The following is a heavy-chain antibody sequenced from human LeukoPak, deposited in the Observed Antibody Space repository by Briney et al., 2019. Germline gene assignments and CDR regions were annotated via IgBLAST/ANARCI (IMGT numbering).Heavy chain of an antibody. CDR2: INHSGST. CDR3: ARGPYYYYYGMDV. CDR1: GGSFSGYY. Sequence: SQTLSLTCAVYGGSFSGYYWSWIRQPPGKGLEWIGEINHSGSTNYNPSLKSRVTISVDTSKNQFSLKLSSVTAADTAVYYCARGPYYYYYGMDVWGQGTTVTVSS. J-gene: IGHJ6*02. V-gene: IGHV4-34*01.